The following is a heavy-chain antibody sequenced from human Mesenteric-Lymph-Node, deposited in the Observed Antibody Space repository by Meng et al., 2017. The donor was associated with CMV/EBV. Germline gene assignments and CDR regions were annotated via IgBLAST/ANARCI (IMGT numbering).Heavy chain of an antibody. CDR1: GGSISSSNYY. CDR2: IYYIGNT. CDR3: ARDRIFGVVTYGMDV. J-gene: IGHJ6*02. D-gene: IGHD3-3*02. V-gene: IGHV4-39*07. Sequence: SETLSLTCTISGGSISSSNYYWGWIRQPPGKGLEWIGSIYYIGNTYYNPSLKSRVTISVDTSKNQFSLKLSSVTAADTAVYYCARDRIFGVVTYGMDVWGQGTTVTVSS.